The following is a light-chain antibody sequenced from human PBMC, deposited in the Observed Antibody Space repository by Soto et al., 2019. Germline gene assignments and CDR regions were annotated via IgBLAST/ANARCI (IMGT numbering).Light chain of an antibody. V-gene: IGLV4-69*01. Sequence: QSVLTQSPSASASLGASVKLTCTLSSGHSSYAIAWHQQQPEKGPRYLMKLDSDGSHTKGDAIPDRFSGSSSGAERYLTIASLQSEDEADYYWQTWGTGSHVVFGGGTKLTVL. CDR1: SGHSSYA. CDR2: LDSDGSH. CDR3: QTWGTGSHVV. J-gene: IGLJ2*01.